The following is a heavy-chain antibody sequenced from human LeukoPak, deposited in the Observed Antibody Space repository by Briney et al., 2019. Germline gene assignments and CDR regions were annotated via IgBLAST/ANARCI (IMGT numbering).Heavy chain of an antibody. V-gene: IGHV5-51*01. CDR2: IYPDDSDT. J-gene: IGHJ4*02. D-gene: IGHD2-21*02. Sequence: GESLKISCKGSGYSFTSYWIGWVRPMPGKGLEWMGIIYPDDSDTRYSPSFQGQVTISADKSISTAYLQWRSLKASDTAMYYCARRAYCGGDCYVDYWGQGTLVTVSS. CDR1: GYSFTSYW. CDR3: ARRAYCGGDCYVDY.